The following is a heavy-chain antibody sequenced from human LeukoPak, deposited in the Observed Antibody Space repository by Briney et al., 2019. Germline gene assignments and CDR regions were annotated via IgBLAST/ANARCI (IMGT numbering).Heavy chain of an antibody. J-gene: IGHJ4*02. V-gene: IGHV1-18*01. D-gene: IGHD3-10*01. CDR1: GYTFTSYG. CDR2: ISAYNGNT. CDR3: ARDRDVGFGELPFDF. Sequence: ASVKVSCKASGYTFTSYGISWVRQAPGQGLEWMGWISAYNGNTIYAQKLQGRVTMTTDTSTSTAYMELRSLRSDDTAVYYCARDRDVGFGELPFDFWGQGTLVTVSS.